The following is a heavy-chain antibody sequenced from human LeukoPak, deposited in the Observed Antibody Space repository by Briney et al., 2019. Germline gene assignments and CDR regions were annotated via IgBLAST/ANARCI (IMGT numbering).Heavy chain of an antibody. CDR2: INPSGGST. CDR1: GYTFTSYF. Sequence: GASVKVSCKISGYTFTSYFIHWVRQAPGQGLEWMGLINPSGGSTNYAHQFQGRVTMTRDTSTSTVYMELSSLRSEDTAVFYCAREKYGSPVAAPDYWGQGTLVTVSS. V-gene: IGHV1-46*01. J-gene: IGHJ4*02. D-gene: IGHD2-15*01. CDR3: AREKYGSPVAAPDY.